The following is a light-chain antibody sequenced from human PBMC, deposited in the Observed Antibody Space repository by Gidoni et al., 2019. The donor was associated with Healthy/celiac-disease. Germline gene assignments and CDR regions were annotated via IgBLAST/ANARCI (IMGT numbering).Light chain of an antibody. V-gene: IGKV1-39*01. CDR3: QQIYSTPWT. CDR2: AAS. Sequence: DIQMTHSPSSLSASVGDRVTITCRASQSISSYLNWYQQKPGKAPKLLIYAASSLQSGVPSRFSGSGSGTDFTLTISSLQPEDFATYYCQQIYSTPWTFGQGTKVEIK. J-gene: IGKJ1*01. CDR1: QSISSY.